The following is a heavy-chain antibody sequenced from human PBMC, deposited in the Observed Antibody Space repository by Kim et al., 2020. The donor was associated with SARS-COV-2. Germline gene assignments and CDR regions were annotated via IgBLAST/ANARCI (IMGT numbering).Heavy chain of an antibody. V-gene: IGHV1-69*01. D-gene: IGHD5-12*01. CDR3: ARLSGYDGGVFDY. Sequence: YAQDVQGRGTITADESTSTAYMGLRSLRSEDTAVYYCARLSGYDGGVFDYWGQGTLVTVSS. J-gene: IGHJ4*02.